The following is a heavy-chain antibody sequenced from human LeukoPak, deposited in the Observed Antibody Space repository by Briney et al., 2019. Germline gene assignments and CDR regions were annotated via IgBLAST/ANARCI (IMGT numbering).Heavy chain of an antibody. CDR3: ARDTSPRIAAIYYDAFDI. CDR1: GFTFSTYW. J-gene: IGHJ3*02. Sequence: GGSLRLSCAASGFTFSTYWMGWVRRAPGKGLEWVAKIKPDGSEKDHADSVKGRFTISRDNAKNSLYLEMSSLRGEDTALYYCARDTSPRIAAIYYDAFDIWGQGTMVTVSS. V-gene: IGHV3-7*01. CDR2: IKPDGSEK. D-gene: IGHD6-13*01.